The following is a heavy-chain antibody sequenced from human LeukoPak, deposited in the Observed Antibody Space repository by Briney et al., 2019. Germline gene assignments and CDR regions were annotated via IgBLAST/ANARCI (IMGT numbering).Heavy chain of an antibody. Sequence: GGALQISFKGSGYSFTSYWIGWVRPMPGEGVEWMGIIYPGDSDTRYSPSFQGQVTISADKSISTAYLYWSSLKASDTAMYYCARLRARGPCYYWGQGTLVTVSS. D-gene: IGHD3-10*01. J-gene: IGHJ4*02. CDR3: ARLRARGPCYY. CDR2: IYPGDSDT. CDR1: GYSFTSYW. V-gene: IGHV5-51*01.